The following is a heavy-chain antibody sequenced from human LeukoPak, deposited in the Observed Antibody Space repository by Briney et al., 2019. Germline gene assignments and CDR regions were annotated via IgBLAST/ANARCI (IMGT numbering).Heavy chain of an antibody. CDR2: IYYSGNT. Sequence: KSSETLSLTCTVSGGSISSSSYYWGWIRQPPGKGLEWIGIIYYSGNTYYNPSLKSRVTISVDTSKNQFSLKLSSVTAADTAIYYCARHNGYSYGPSGYFYMDVWGKGTTVTVSS. D-gene: IGHD5-18*01. CDR3: ARHNGYSYGPSGYFYMDV. CDR1: GGSISSSSYY. V-gene: IGHV4-39*01. J-gene: IGHJ6*03.